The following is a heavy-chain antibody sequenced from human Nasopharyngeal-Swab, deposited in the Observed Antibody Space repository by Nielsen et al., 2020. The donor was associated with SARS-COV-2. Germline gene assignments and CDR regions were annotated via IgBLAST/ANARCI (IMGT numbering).Heavy chain of an antibody. J-gene: IGHJ6*02. D-gene: IGHD3-16*02. CDR3: ARGYDYVWGSYRGKYGMDV. Sequence: GESLKISCAASGFTFSSYGMHWVRQAPGKGLEWVAVIWYDGSNKYYADSVKGRFTISRDNSKNTLYLQMNSLRAEDTAVYYCARGYDYVWGSYRGKYGMDVWGQGTTVTVSS. CDR1: GFTFSSYG. V-gene: IGHV3-33*01. CDR2: IWYDGSNK.